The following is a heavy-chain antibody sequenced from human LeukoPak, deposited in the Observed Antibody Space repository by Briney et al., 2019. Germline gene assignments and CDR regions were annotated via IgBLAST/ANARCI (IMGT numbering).Heavy chain of an antibody. D-gene: IGHD6-6*01. V-gene: IGHV4-59*01. CDR3: ARSEYSSSFGYYYGMEV. CDR2: IYYSGST. CDR1: GGSISSYY. Sequence: PSETLSLTCTVSGGSISSYYWSWIRQPPGKGLEWIGYIYYSGSTNYNPSLESRVTISVDTSKNQFSLKLSSVTAADTAVYYCARSEYSSSFGYYYGMEVWGQGTTVTVSS. J-gene: IGHJ6*02.